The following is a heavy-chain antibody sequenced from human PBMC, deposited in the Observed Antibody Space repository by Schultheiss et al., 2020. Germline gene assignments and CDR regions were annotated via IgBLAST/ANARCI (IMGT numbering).Heavy chain of an antibody. CDR3: AHSSSSGGDLTFDY. D-gene: IGHD1-26*01. J-gene: IGHJ4*02. CDR1: GFSLSTSGMC. V-gene: IGHV2-70*12. Sequence: SGPTLVKPTQTLTLTCTFSGFSLSTSGMCVSWIRQPPGKALEWLARIDWDDDKYYSTSLKTRLTISKDTSKNQVVLTMTNMDPVDTATYYCAHSSSSGGDLTFDYWGQGTLVTVSS. CDR2: IDWDDDK.